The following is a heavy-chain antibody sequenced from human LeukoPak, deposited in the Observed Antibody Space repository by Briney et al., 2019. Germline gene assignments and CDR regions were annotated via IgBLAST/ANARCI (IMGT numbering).Heavy chain of an antibody. D-gene: IGHD3-22*01. CDR3: ARVTGDSSGYSPYYFDY. J-gene: IGHJ4*02. Sequence: ASVKVSCKASGGTFSSYAISWVRQAPGQGLEWMGWINPNSGGTNYAQKFQGRVTMTRDTSISTAYMELSRLRSEDTAVYYCARVTGDSSGYSPYYFDYWGQGTLVTVSS. CDR2: INPNSGGT. V-gene: IGHV1-2*02. CDR1: GGTFSSYA.